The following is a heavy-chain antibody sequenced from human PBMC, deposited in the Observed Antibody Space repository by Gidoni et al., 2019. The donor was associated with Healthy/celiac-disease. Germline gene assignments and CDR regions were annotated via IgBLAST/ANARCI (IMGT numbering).Heavy chain of an antibody. CDR2: ISWDGGST. CDR1: GFTFDDYT. J-gene: IGHJ6*03. Sequence: EVQLVESGGVVVQPGGSLRLSCAASGFTFDDYTLHWVRQAPGKGLEWVSLISWDGGSTYYADSVKGRFTIARDNSKNSLYLQMNSLRTEDTALYYCAKDSLRRGIDINLDYYYYYYMDVWGKGTTVTVSS. CDR3: AKDSLRRGIDINLDYYYYYYMDV. V-gene: IGHV3-43*01. D-gene: IGHD3-9*01.